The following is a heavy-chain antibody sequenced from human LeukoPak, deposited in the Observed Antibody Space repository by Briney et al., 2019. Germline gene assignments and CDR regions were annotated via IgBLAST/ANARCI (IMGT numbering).Heavy chain of an antibody. V-gene: IGHV4-34*01. Sequence: PSETLSLTCAVYGGSFSGYYWSWIRQPPGKGLEWIGEINHSGSTYYNPSLKSRVTISVDRSKNQFSLKLSSVTAADTAVYYCARTGGAAAGVWFDPWGQGTLVTVSS. J-gene: IGHJ5*02. CDR1: GGSFSGYY. CDR3: ARTGGAAAGVWFDP. D-gene: IGHD6-13*01. CDR2: INHSGST.